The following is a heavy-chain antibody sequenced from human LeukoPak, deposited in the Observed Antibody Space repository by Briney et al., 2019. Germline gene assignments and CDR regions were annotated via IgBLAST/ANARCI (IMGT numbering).Heavy chain of an antibody. J-gene: IGHJ4*02. CDR1: GLTFSSYA. CDR3: AKGPLIEVAGTTWDY. D-gene: IGHD6-19*01. Sequence: PGGSLRLSCAAFGLTFSSYAMSWVRQSPGKGLEWVSAISGSGGSTYYADSVKGRFTISRDNSKNTLYLQMNGLKADDTAVYYCAKGPLIEVAGTTWDYWGQGTLVTVSS. V-gene: IGHV3-23*01. CDR2: ISGSGGST.